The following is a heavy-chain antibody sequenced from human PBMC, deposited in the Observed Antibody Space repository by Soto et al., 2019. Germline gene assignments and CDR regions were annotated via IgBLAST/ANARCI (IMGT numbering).Heavy chain of an antibody. CDR2: IIPIFGTA. J-gene: IGHJ6*02. Sequence: QVQLVQSGAEVKKPGSSVKVSCKASGGTFSSYAISWVRQAPGQGLEWMGGIIPIFGTANYAQKFQGRVTITADKSTSTAYMELSSLTSEDTAVYYCARDRTAAAGTFYYYYGMDVWGQGTTVTVSS. V-gene: IGHV1-69*06. D-gene: IGHD6-13*01. CDR1: GGTFSSYA. CDR3: ARDRTAAAGTFYYYYGMDV.